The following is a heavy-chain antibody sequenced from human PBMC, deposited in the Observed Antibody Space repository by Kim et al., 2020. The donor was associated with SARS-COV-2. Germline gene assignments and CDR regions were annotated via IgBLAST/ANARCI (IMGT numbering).Heavy chain of an antibody. CDR3: ASTVTTDYYYYGMDV. J-gene: IGHJ6*02. D-gene: IGHD4-17*01. V-gene: IGHV3-7*01. Sequence: DSGKGRFTISRDNAKNSLYLQMNSLRAEDTAVYYCASTVTTDYYYYGMDVWGQGTTVTVSS.